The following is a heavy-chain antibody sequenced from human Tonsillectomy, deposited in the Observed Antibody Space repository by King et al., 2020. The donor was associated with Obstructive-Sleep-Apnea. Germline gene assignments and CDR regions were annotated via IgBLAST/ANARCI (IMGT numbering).Heavy chain of an antibody. V-gene: IGHV4-31*03. D-gene: IGHD2-15*01. Sequence: QLQESGPGLVKPSQTLSLTCTVSGASINNGGYYWSWIRQHPGKGLEWIGYIYYSGSTYYNPSLKSRVTISVDTSKNQFSLKLTSVTAADTAVYYCARGHCSGSSWCRNRGLDYWGQGTPVTVSS. J-gene: IGHJ4*02. CDR1: GASINNGGYY. CDR3: ARGHCSGSSWCRNRGLDY. CDR2: IYYSGST.